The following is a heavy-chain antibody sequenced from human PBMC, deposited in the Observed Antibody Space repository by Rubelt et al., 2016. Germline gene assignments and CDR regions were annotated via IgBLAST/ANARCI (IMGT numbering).Heavy chain of an antibody. D-gene: IGHD1-26*01. CDR3: ARDIYSGSYYGY. CDR2: IIPIFGTA. CDR1: GGTFSSYA. Sequence: QVQLVQSGAEVKKPGSSVKVSCKASGGTFSSYAISWVRQAPGQGLEWMGGIIPIFGTANYAQKFQGRVTITAAESTSTAYRELSSLRSEDTAVYYCARDIYSGSYYGYWGQGTLVTVSS. J-gene: IGHJ4*02. V-gene: IGHV1-69*01.